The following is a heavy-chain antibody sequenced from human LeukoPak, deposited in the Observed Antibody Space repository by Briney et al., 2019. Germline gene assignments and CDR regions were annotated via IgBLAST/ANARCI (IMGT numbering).Heavy chain of an antibody. CDR3: ARLWGTAMVNFRSGWFDP. Sequence: KPSETLSLTCTVSGGSISSSSYYWGWIRQPPGKGLEWIGSIYHSGSTYYNPSLKSRVTISVDTSKNQFSLKLSSVTAADTAVYYCARLWGTAMVNFRSGWFDPWGQGTLVTVSS. CDR2: IYHSGST. D-gene: IGHD5-18*01. J-gene: IGHJ5*02. CDR1: GGSISSSSYY. V-gene: IGHV4-39*07.